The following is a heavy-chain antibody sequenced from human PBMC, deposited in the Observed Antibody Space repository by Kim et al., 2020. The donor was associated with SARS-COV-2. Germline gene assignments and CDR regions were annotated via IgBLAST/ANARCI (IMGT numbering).Heavy chain of an antibody. V-gene: IGHV1-2*06. J-gene: IGHJ4*02. D-gene: IGHD2-2*01. Sequence: ASVKVSCRASGYTFTDYYLHWVRQAPGQGLEWMGRINPSTGATNYAQKFQGRVSVTRDTSISTAYMELSRLRSDDTAVYFCARGTSPVQAASDYWGQGTL. CDR2: INPSTGAT. CDR3: ARGTSPVQAASDY. CDR1: GYTFTDYY.